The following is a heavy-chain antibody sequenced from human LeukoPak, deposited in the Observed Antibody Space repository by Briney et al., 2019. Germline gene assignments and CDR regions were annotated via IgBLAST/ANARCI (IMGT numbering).Heavy chain of an antibody. Sequence: SETLSLTCAVSGGSISSGGYSWSWIRQPPGKGLEWIGYIYHSGSTYYNPSLKSRVTISVDRSKNQFSLKLSSVTAADTAVYYCARAYYYGSGSYYNVGDAFDIWGQGTMVTVSS. J-gene: IGHJ3*02. D-gene: IGHD3-10*01. CDR2: IYHSGST. CDR1: GGSISSGGYS. V-gene: IGHV4-30-2*01. CDR3: ARAYYYGSGSYYNVGDAFDI.